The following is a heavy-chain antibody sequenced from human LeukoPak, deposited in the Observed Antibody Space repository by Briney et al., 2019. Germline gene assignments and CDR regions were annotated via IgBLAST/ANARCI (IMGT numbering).Heavy chain of an antibody. V-gene: IGHV3-74*01. CDR2: INSDGSST. J-gene: IGHJ4*02. D-gene: IGHD3-22*01. CDR3: ASLDSSGYYYFDY. CDR1: GFTFSSYW. Sequence: PGGSLRLSCAASGFTFSSYWMHWVRQAPGKGLVWVSRINSDGSSTSYADSVKGRFTISRDNAKNTLYLHMNSLRAEDTAVYYCASLDSSGYYYFDYWGQGTLVTVSS.